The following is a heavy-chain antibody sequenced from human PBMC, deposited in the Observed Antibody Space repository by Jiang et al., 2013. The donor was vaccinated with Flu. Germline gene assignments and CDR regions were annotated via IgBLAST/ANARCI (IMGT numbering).Heavy chain of an antibody. CDR2: IIPIFGTA. Sequence: TFSSYAVSWVRQAPGQGLEWMGGIIPIFGTANYAQKFQGRVTITADESTSTAYMELSSLRSEDTAVYYCARDMGHSGSYYYYGMDVWGQGP. V-gene: IGHV1-69*01. D-gene: IGHD1-26*01. CDR3: ARDMGHSGSYYYYGMDV. J-gene: IGHJ6*02. CDR1: TFSSYA.